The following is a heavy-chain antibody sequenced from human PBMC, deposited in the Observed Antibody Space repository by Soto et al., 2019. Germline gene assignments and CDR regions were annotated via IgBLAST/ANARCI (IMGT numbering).Heavy chain of an antibody. CDR2: INPNSGGT. J-gene: IGHJ3*02. CDR3: AREAYYGSGSAFDI. D-gene: IGHD3-10*01. Sequence: QVQLVQSGAKVKKPGASVKVSCKASGYTFTGYYMHWVRQAPGQGLEWMGWINPNSGGTNYAQKFQGWVTMTRDTSISTAYMELSRLRSDDTAVYYCAREAYYGSGSAFDIWGQGTMVTVSS. V-gene: IGHV1-2*04. CDR1: GYTFTGYY.